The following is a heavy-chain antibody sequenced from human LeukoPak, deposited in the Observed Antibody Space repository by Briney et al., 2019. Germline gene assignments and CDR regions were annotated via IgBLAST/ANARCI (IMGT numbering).Heavy chain of an antibody. V-gene: IGHV4-34*01. CDR1: GFTFTTYW. CDR3: ARVASSSSDY. CDR2: INHSGST. Sequence: PGGSLRLSCAASGFTFTTYWMSWVRQAPGKGLEWIGEINHSGSTNYNPSLKSRVTISVDTSKNQFSLKLSSVTAADTAVYYCARVASSSSDYWGQGTLVTVSS. D-gene: IGHD6-6*01. J-gene: IGHJ4*02.